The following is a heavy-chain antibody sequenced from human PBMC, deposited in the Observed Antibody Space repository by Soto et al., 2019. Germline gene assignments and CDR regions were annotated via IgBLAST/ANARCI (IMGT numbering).Heavy chain of an antibody. J-gene: IGHJ6*02. CDR1: GFTFSSYC. D-gene: IGHD6-6*01. CDR3: AKEAAPRFYYYYGMDV. V-gene: IGHV3-30*18. Sequence: GSLRLSCAASGFTFSSYCMHWVRQAPGKGLEWVAVISYDGSNKYYADSVKGRFTISRDNSKNTLYLQMNSLRAEDTAVYYCAKEAAPRFYYYYGMDVWGQGTTVTVSS. CDR2: ISYDGSNK.